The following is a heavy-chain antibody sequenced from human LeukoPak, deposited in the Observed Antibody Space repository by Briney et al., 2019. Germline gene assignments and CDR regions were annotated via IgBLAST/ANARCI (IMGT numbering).Heavy chain of an antibody. CDR3: ARHRYIAAACFDY. V-gene: IGHV4-59*08. CDR2: IYYSGST. J-gene: IGHJ4*02. Sequence: SETLSLTCTVSGGSISSYYWSWIRQPPGKGLEWIGYIYYSGSTNYNPSLKSRVTISVDTSKNQFSLKLSSVTAADTAVYYCARHRYIAAACFDYWGQGTLVTVSS. D-gene: IGHD6-13*01. CDR1: GGSISSYY.